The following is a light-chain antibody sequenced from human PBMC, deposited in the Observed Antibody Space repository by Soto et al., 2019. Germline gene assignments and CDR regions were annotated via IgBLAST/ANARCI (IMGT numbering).Light chain of an antibody. Sequence: DIQMTQTPSTRSASVGDRVTMTCRASQSISNSLAWYQQKPGKDPKLLIYRASALQSGVPSRFSGSGSGTEFTLTIDSLQPDDFATFYCQQYSTYPLTFGGGTRVDFK. J-gene: IGKJ4*01. CDR3: QQYSTYPLT. CDR2: RAS. CDR1: QSISNS. V-gene: IGKV1-5*03.